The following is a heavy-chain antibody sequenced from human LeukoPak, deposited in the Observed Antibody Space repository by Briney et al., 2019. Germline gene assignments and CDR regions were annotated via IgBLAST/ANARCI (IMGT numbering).Heavy chain of an antibody. Sequence: GASVKVSCKASGYTFTSYGISWLRQAPGQGLEWMGWISAYNGNTNYAQKLQGRVTMTTDTSTGTAYMELRSLRSDDTAVYYCARGRSAYSSSWSGGSYYYYTDVWGKGTTVTVSS. CDR3: ARGRSAYSSSWSGGSYYYYTDV. CDR2: ISAYNGNT. V-gene: IGHV1-18*01. CDR1: GYTFTSYG. J-gene: IGHJ6*03. D-gene: IGHD6-13*01.